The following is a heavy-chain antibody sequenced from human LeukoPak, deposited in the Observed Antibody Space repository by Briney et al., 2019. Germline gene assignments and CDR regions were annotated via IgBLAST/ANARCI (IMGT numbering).Heavy chain of an antibody. CDR2: IYYSGST. Sequence: SQTLSLTCTVSGGSINSGGYYWSWIRQHPGKGLEWIGYIYYSGSTYYNPSLKSRVTISVDTSKNQFSLKLSSVTAADTAVYYCARDYPDILTGMDVWGKGTTVTVSS. J-gene: IGHJ6*04. D-gene: IGHD3-9*01. CDR3: ARDYPDILTGMDV. V-gene: IGHV4-31*03. CDR1: GGSINSGGYY.